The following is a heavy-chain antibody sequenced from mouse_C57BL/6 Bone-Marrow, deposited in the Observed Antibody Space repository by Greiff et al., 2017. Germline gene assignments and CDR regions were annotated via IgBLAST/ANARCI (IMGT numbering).Heavy chain of an antibody. CDR1: GYTFTSYW. CDR3: ARPHTVDWYFDV. D-gene: IGHD1-1*01. CDR2: INPNNGGT. J-gene: IGHJ1*03. V-gene: IGHV1-55*01. Sequence: QVQLQQPGAELVKPGASVKMSCKASGYTFTSYWITWVKQRPGQGLEWIGDINPNNGGTSYNQKFKGKATLTVDKSSSTAYMELRSLTSEDSAVYYCARPHTVDWYFDVWGTGTTVTVSS.